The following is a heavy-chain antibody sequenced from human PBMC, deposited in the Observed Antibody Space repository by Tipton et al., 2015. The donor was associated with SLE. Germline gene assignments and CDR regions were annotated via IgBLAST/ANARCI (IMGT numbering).Heavy chain of an antibody. Sequence: QLVQSGGDLVKPGGSLRLSCAASGFTFSSYAMHWVRQAPGKGLEWVAVISYDGSNKYYADSVKGRFTISRDNSKNTLYLQMNSLRAEDTAVYYCASSMIVVLAAFDIWGQGTMVTVSS. D-gene: IGHD3-22*01. CDR3: ASSMIVVLAAFDI. CDR1: GFTFSSYA. CDR2: ISYDGSNK. J-gene: IGHJ3*02. V-gene: IGHV3-30*04.